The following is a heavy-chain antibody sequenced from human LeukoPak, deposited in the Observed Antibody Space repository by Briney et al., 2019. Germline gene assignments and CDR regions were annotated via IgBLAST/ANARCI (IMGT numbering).Heavy chain of an antibody. V-gene: IGHV4-39*07. CDR3: ARYYSGWPFDY. CDR1: GGSISSSSYY. D-gene: IGHD6-19*01. Sequence: TSETLSLTCTVSGGSISSSSYYWGWIRQPPGKELEWIGSIYYSGSTYYNPSLKSRVTISVDTSKNQFSLRLTSVTAADTAVYYCARYYSGWPFDYWGQGTLVTVSS. CDR2: IYYSGST. J-gene: IGHJ4*02.